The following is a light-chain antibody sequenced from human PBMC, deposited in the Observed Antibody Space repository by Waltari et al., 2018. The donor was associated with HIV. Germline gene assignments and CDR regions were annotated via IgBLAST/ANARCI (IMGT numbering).Light chain of an antibody. Sequence: DIKRTQSPSSLSASVGDRGTITCRASQSISNYLNWYQQKPGKAPKLLIYAASNLQSGVPSGFSGSGSGTDFTLTISSLQPEDFATYYCQQSYNTSYSFGQGTKLEIK. J-gene: IGKJ2*03. CDR3: QQSYNTSYS. CDR1: QSISNY. V-gene: IGKV1-39*01. CDR2: AAS.